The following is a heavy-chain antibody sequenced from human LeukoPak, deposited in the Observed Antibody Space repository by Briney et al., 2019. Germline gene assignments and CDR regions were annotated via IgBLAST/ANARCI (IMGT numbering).Heavy chain of an antibody. CDR2: IYHSGST. V-gene: IGHV4-38-2*02. CDR1: GYSISSGYY. J-gene: IGHJ4*02. Sequence: PSETLSLTCTVSGYSISSGYYWGWIRQPPGKGLEWIGSIYHSGSTYYNPSLKSRVTISVDTSKNQFSLKLSSVTAADTAVYYCARVQSYYYDSSGYYTHDYWGQGTLVTVSS. D-gene: IGHD3-22*01. CDR3: ARVQSYYYDSSGYYTHDY.